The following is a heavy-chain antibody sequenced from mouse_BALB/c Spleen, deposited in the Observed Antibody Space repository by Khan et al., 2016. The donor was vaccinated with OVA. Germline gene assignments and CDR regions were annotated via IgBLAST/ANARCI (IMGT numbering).Heavy chain of an antibody. J-gene: IGHJ2*01. V-gene: IGHV1S136*01. CDR3: SKNDRYDVYFDY. Sequence: VQLQQSGPELVKPGASVKMSCEASGYTFTSYVIHWVKQKPGQGLEWIGYIYPFNDDTKYNEKFKGKATRTSDTYSSTAYMEFRSLTSEYSDVYYLSKNDRYDVYFDYWGQGTTLTVSS. CDR1: GYTFTSYV. D-gene: IGHD2-12*01. CDR2: IYPFNDDT.